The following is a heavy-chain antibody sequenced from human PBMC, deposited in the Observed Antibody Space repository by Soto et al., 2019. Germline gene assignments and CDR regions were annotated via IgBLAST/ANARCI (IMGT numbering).Heavy chain of an antibody. CDR2: ISGSGGST. V-gene: IGHV3-23*01. CDR3: AKVKYYYDSTGYYYFFDY. D-gene: IGHD3-22*01. J-gene: IGHJ4*02. Sequence: EVQLLESGGGLVQPGGSLRLSCAASGFTFSSYAMSWVRQAPGKGLEWVSAISGSGGSTYCADSVKGRFTISRDNSKDTLYLQMNSLRAEDTAVYYCAKVKYYYDSTGYYYFFDYWGQGTLVTVSS. CDR1: GFTFSSYA.